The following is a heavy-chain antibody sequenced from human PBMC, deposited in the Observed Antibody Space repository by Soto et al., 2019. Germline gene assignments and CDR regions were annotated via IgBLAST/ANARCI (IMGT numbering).Heavy chain of an antibody. CDR1: GGSIKSDYY. J-gene: IGHJ6*02. V-gene: IGHV4-30-4*01. CDR3: ARGRPNYFYYGLDV. Sequence: SETLSLTCTVSGGSIKSDYYWAWGRQFPWGGLQWMGYKYYSGATDSDPSLERRVSFSVDMSKNQFSLNLTSVTVADTAVYYCARGRPNYFYYGLDVWGQGIPVTVSS. CDR2: KYYSGAT.